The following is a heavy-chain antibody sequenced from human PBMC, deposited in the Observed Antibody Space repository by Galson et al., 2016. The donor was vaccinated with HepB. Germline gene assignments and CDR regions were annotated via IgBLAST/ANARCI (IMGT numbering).Heavy chain of an antibody. CDR3: ARGGGYYYFDY. CDR1: GFTFSSYW. J-gene: IGHJ4*02. D-gene: IGHD2-21*01. V-gene: IGHV3-74*01. CDR2: INSAESNT. Sequence: SLRLSCAASGFTFSSYWMHWVRQAPGKGLVWVSRINSAESNTNYADSVKGRFTISRDNAKNTLYLQMNSLRAEDTAVYYCARGGGYYYFDYWGQGNLVTVSS.